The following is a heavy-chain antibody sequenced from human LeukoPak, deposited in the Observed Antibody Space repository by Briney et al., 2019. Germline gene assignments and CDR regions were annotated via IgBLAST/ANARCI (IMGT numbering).Heavy chain of an antibody. J-gene: IGHJ6*02. Sequence: SQTLSLTCTVSGGFISSGGYYWRWIRQERGKGLEWIGYIYYSGSTYYNPSRKSLVTISVDTSKNHFPLKLSAVTAADTAVYYCARDLGYCSGGSCHTYYYYGMDVWGQGTTVTVSS. CDR3: ARDLGYCSGGSCHTYYYYGMDV. D-gene: IGHD2-15*01. CDR1: GGFISSGGYY. CDR2: IYYSGST. V-gene: IGHV4-31*01.